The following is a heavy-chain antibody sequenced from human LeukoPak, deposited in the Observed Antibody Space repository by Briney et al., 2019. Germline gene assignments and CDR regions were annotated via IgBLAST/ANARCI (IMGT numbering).Heavy chain of an antibody. J-gene: IGHJ4*02. CDR3: ARDRRVDGDPIDY. CDR1: GFTFSPYT. V-gene: IGHV3-21*01. D-gene: IGHD4-17*01. Sequence: GGSLRLSCAASGFTFSPYTMTWVRLAPGKGLEWVSSISSSPPYISYADSVKGRFTISRDNANNSLYPQMTSLGAEDTAVYYCARDRRVDGDPIDYWGQGTLVIVSS. CDR2: ISSSPPYI.